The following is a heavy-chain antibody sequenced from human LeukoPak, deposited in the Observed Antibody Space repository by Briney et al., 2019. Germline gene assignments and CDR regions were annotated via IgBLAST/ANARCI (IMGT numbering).Heavy chain of an antibody. CDR1: GYTFTSYG. CDR2: ISAYNGNT. CDR3: ASTRDYYDSSGYPLDY. Sequence: ASVKVSCKASGYTFTSYGISWVRQAPGQGLEWMGWISAYNGNTNYAQKLQGRVTMTTDTSTSTAYMELRSLRSDDTAVYYCASTRDYYDSSGYPLDYWGQGTLVTVSS. V-gene: IGHV1-18*01. D-gene: IGHD3-22*01. J-gene: IGHJ4*02.